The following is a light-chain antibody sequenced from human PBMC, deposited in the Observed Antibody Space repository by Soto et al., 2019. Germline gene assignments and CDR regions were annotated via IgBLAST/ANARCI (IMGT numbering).Light chain of an antibody. J-gene: IGKJ4*01. CDR3: QQFSNWPLT. CDR1: QGVSSN. V-gene: IGKV3-15*01. CDR2: GAS. Sequence: EIVMTQSTASLSVSPGERATLSCRASQGVSSNLAWYQQKPGQAPRLLIYGASTRATGIPARFSGSGSGTEFTLTISSLQSEDFAVYYCQQFSNWPLTFGGGTKVEIK.